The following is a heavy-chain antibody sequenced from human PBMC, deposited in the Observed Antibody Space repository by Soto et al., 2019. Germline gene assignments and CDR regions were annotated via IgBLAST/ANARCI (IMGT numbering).Heavy chain of an antibody. V-gene: IGHV4-31*03. CDR1: GGSISSGGYY. Sequence: SETLSLTCTVSGGSISSGGYYWSWIRQHPGKGLEWIGYIYYSGSAYYKPSLKSRVTISVDTSKNQFSLRLSSVTAADTALYYCASDLYSSSTYYYYYGMDVWGQGTTVTVS. CDR2: IYYSGSA. D-gene: IGHD6-13*01. J-gene: IGHJ6*02. CDR3: ASDLYSSSTYYYYYGMDV.